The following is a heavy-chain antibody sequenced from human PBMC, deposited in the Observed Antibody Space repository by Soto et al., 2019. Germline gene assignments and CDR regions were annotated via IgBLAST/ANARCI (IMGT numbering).Heavy chain of an antibody. Sequence: EVQLVESGGGLVKPGGSLRVSCAASGFTFREAWMNWVRQAPGKGLEWVGRIKRRTDGGTIEYATPVKGRFIISRDDSKNTLYLQMDSLKTEDTDVYYCWGSAYWGQGTLVTVSS. V-gene: IGHV3-15*07. D-gene: IGHD3-16*01. CDR1: GFTFREAW. J-gene: IGHJ4*02. CDR2: IKRRTDGGTI. CDR3: WGSAY.